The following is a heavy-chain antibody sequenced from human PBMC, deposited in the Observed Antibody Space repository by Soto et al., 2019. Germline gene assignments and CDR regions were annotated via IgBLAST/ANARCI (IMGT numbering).Heavy chain of an antibody. Sequence: QAHLVESGGGVVQPGGSLKISCAASGFTFTSYAMHWVRQAPGKGLEWVALMWYDRSHTYYAESVKGRFNISRDESSNMLFLHMSGLRAEDTAVYYCSRDRSWRTGYYSGIDVWGQGTTVTVS. V-gene: IGHV3-33*02. CDR1: GFTFTSYA. J-gene: IGHJ6*02. CDR2: MWYDRSHT. D-gene: IGHD1-1*01. CDR3: SRDRSWRTGYYSGIDV.